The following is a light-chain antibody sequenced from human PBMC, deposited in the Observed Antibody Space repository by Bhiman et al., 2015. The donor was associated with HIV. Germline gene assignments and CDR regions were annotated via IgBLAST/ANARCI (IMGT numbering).Light chain of an antibody. CDR3: CSYAGSYTYV. V-gene: IGLV2-11*01. J-gene: IGLJ1*01. CDR1: SSDVGGYNY. Sequence: QSALTQPASVSGSPGQSITISCTGTSSDVGGYNYVSWCQQHPGKAPKLMIYDVSKRPSGVPDRFSGSKSGNTASLTISGLQAEDEADYYCCSYAGSYTYVFGTGTKVTVL. CDR2: DVS.